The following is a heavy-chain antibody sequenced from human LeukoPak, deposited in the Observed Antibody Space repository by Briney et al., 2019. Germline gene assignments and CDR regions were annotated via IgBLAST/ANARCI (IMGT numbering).Heavy chain of an antibody. Sequence: GGSLRLSCAASGFTVSSNYMSWVRQAPGKGPEWVSVIYSGGSTYYADSVKGRFTISRDNSKNTLYLQMNSLRAEDTAVYYCARGLEPYYYYGMDVWGQGTTVTVSS. V-gene: IGHV3-66*01. CDR3: ARGLEPYYYYGMDV. CDR1: GFTVSSNY. CDR2: IYSGGST. J-gene: IGHJ6*02.